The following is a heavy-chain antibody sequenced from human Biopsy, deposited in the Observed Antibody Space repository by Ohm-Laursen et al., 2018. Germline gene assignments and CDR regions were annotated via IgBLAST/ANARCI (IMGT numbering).Heavy chain of an antibody. CDR2: ISASGNHI. J-gene: IGHJ4*02. V-gene: IGHV3-21*04. D-gene: IGHD3-10*01. CDR3: ARDGAGSYHDY. CDR1: GFTFSGFS. Sequence: LRLSCSASGFTFSGFSMNWVRQAPGKGLEWVSSISASGNHIYYTDSVKGRFTVSRDNGKNSLDLQMNSLTVEDTAVYYCARDGAGSYHDYWGQGTLVTVSS.